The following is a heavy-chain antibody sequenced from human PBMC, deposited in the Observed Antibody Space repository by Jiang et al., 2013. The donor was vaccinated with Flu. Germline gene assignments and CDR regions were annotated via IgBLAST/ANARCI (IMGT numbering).Heavy chain of an antibody. Sequence: QLVESGGGLVQPGGSLRLSCAASGLTFSSHWMSWVRQAPGKGLEWVANIQQDGSQKNYVDSVKGRFTISRDNAKNSLYLQMNSLRAEDTAVYYCARDADVGYCSDGSCWSSIGWFDPWGQGTLVTVSS. D-gene: IGHD2-15*01. J-gene: IGHJ5*02. V-gene: IGHV3-7*03. CDR2: IQQDGSQK. CDR3: ARDADVGYCSDGSCWSSIGWFDP. CDR1: GLTFSSHW.